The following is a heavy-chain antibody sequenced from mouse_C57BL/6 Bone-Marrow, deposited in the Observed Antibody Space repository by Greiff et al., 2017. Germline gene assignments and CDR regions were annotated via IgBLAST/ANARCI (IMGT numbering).Heavy chain of an antibody. D-gene: IGHD1-1*01. V-gene: IGHV1-26*01. Sequence: VQLQQSGPELVKPGASVKISCKASGYTFTDYYMNWVKQSHGKSLEWIGEINPNNGGTSYNQKFKGKATLTVDKSSSTAYMELRSLTSEDSAVYYCAGWDCGSSQYYFDYWGQGTTLTVSS. CDR3: AGWDCGSSQYYFDY. J-gene: IGHJ2*01. CDR1: GYTFTDYY. CDR2: INPNNGGT.